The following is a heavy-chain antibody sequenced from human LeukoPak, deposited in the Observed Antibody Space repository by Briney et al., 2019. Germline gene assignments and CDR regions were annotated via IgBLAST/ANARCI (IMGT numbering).Heavy chain of an antibody. V-gene: IGHV3-30*04. J-gene: IGHJ4*02. CDR3: AREWKNYYDSSGYYSLDY. CDR1: GFTFSSYA. CDR2: ISYGGSNK. Sequence: GRSLRLSCAASGFTFSSYAMHWVRQAPGKGLEWVAVISYGGSNKYYADSVKGRFTISRDNSKNTLYLQMNSLRAEDTAVYYCAREWKNYYDSSGYYSLDYWGQGTLVTVSS. D-gene: IGHD3-22*01.